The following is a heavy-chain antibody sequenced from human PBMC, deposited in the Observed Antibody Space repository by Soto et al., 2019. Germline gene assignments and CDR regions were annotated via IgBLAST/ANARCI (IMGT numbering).Heavy chain of an antibody. D-gene: IGHD1-26*01. J-gene: IGHJ6*02. V-gene: IGHV4-30-4*01. CDR3: ARATNSGSYFGYQDYYYGMDV. CDR1: GGSISSGDYY. Sequence: QVQLQESGPGLVKPSQTLSLTFTVSGGSISSGDYYWSWIRQPPGKGLEWIGYIYYSGSTYYNPSLKSRVTISVDTSKNQFSLKLSSVTAADTAVYYCARATNSGSYFGYQDYYYGMDVWGQGTTVTVSS. CDR2: IYYSGST.